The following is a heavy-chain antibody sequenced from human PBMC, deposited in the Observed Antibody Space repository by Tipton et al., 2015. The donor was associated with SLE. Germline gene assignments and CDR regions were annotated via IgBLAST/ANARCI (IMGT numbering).Heavy chain of an antibody. CDR1: GGSIGSTVQY. CDR3: ARLNDATAIASFDY. J-gene: IGHJ4*02. Sequence: TLSLTCTVFGGSIGSTVQYWGWIRQPPGKGLEWIGYIYYNGHTNYSPSLKSRVTLSVDTSKNQFSLTLSSVTAADTAVYYCARLNDATAIASFDYWGQGNLVTVSS. V-gene: IGHV4-61*05. D-gene: IGHD2-21*02. CDR2: IYYNGHT.